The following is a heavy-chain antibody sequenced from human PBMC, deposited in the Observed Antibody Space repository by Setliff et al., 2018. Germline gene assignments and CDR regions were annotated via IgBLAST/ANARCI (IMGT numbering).Heavy chain of an antibody. CDR3: TTTFWLDDYKLY. CDR2: IRTKANSYAT. CDR1: GFTFSDST. V-gene: IGHV3-73*01. D-gene: IGHD3-3*01. J-gene: IGHJ4*02. Sequence: GGSLRLSCAASGFTFSDSTMHWVRQASGKGLEWVGRIRTKANSYATAYATSVQDRFTISRNDSESTTYLQMNGLKTEDTAVYYCTTTFWLDDYKLYWGQGTLVTVSS.